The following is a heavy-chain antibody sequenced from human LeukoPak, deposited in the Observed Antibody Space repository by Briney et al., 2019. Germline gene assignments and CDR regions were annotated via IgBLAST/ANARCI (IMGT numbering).Heavy chain of an antibody. CDR3: ARLVLRRGYSYGYYFDY. CDR1: GFTFSSYS. V-gene: IGHV3-21*01. J-gene: IGHJ4*02. D-gene: IGHD5-18*01. CDR2: ISSSSTYI. Sequence: GGSLRLSCAASGFTFSSYSMNWVRQAPGKGLELVSSISSSSTYIYYADSVKGRFTISRDNAKNSLYLQMNRLRGEDTAVYYCARLVLRRGYSYGYYFDYWGQGTLVTVSS.